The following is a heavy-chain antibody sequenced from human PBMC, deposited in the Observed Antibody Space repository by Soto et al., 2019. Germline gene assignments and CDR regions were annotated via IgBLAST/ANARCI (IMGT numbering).Heavy chain of an antibody. Sequence: QVQLQESGPGLVKPSQTLSLTCTVSGGSMNSGGYCWSWIRQHPGEGLEWIGCISYGGTTSYNPSLKSRVIISVATSKNQFSLKLTSVTAAATAVYYCSRGILVWGQGTLITVSS. D-gene: IGHD2-15*01. CDR3: SRGILV. CDR1: GGSMNSGGYC. CDR2: ISYGGTT. V-gene: IGHV4-31*03. J-gene: IGHJ4*02.